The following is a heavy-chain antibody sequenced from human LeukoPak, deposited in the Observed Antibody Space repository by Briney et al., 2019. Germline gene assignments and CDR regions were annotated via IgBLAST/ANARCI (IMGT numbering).Heavy chain of an antibody. CDR2: INPNSGGT. J-gene: IGHJ4*02. CDR1: GYTFTDYY. V-gene: IGHV1-2*02. D-gene: IGHD3-22*01. Sequence: GASLKVSCKASGYTFTDYYMHWVRHAPGQGLEWLGWINPNSGGTNYAQKFQGRVTMTRDTSISTAYMELSRLRSDDTAVYYCAREYYDSSAYNQEAIDYWGQGTLVTVSS. CDR3: AREYYDSSAYNQEAIDY.